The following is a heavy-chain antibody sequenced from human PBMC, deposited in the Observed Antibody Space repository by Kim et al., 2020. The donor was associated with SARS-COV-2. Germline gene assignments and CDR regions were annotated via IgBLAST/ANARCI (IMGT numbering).Heavy chain of an antibody. J-gene: IGHJ4*02. CDR3: AKDPSSDCSGGSCHS. Sequence: GGSLRLSCAASGFTFSSYAMSWVRQAPGKGLEWVSAISGSGGSTYYADSVKGRFTISRDNSKNTLYLQMNSLRAEDTAVYYCAKDPSSDCSGGSCHSWGQGTLVTVSS. CDR2: ISGSGGST. V-gene: IGHV3-23*01. CDR1: GFTFSSYA. D-gene: IGHD2-15*01.